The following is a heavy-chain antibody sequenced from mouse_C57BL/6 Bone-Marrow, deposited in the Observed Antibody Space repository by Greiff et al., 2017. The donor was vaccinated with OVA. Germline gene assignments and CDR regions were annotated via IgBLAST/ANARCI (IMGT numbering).Heavy chain of an antibody. CDR3: ARGVATAWFAY. CDR1: GYTFTGYW. J-gene: IGHJ3*01. CDR2: ILPGSGRT. V-gene: IGHV1-9*01. D-gene: IGHD1-1*02. Sequence: LVESGAELMKPGASVKLSCKATGYTFTGYWIEWVKQRPGHGLEWIGEILPGSGRTNYNEKFKGKATFTAATSSNTAYMQLSSLTTEDSAIYYCARGVATAWFAYWGQGTLVTVSA.